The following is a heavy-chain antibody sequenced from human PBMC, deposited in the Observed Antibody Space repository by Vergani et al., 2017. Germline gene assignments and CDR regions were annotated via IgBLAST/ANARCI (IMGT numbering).Heavy chain of an antibody. J-gene: IGHJ5*02. CDR1: GGSISSYY. CDR2: IYTSGST. CDR3: ARIRTDDSQGWFDP. D-gene: IGHD3-3*01. V-gene: IGHV4-4*07. Sequence: QVQLQESGPGLVKPSETLSLTCTVSGGSISSYYWSWIRQPAGKGLEWSGRIYTSGSTNYNPSLKSRVTMSVDTSKNQFSLKLSSVTAADTAVYYCARIRTDDSQGWFDPWGQGTLVTVSS.